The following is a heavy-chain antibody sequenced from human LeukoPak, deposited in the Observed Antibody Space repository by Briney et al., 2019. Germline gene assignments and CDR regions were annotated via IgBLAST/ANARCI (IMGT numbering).Heavy chain of an antibody. CDR2: INSDGSST. V-gene: IGHV3-74*01. CDR1: GFTFSSYA. J-gene: IGHJ6*02. Sequence: GGSLRLSCAASGFTFSSYAMSWVRQAPGKGLEWVSRINSDGSSTSYADSVKGRFTISRDNAKNTLYLQMNSLRAEDTAVYYCARPNYYYYGMDVWGQGTTVTVSS. CDR3: ARPNYYYYGMDV.